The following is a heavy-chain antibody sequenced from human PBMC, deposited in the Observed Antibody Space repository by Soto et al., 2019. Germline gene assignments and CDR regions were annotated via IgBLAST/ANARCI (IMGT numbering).Heavy chain of an antibody. CDR1: GFTFSGNY. Sequence: QVQLVQSGADVKKPGASVKVSCTASGFTFSGNYMYWVRQAPGQGFEWMGWINPNSGGTMYAEKFQGRVAMTRDTSISTAYLELRSLRSDDTAVYYCVGGPRYGMDVWGQGTTVTVSS. CDR3: VGGPRYGMDV. D-gene: IGHD3-16*01. CDR2: INPNSGGT. J-gene: IGHJ6*02. V-gene: IGHV1-2*02.